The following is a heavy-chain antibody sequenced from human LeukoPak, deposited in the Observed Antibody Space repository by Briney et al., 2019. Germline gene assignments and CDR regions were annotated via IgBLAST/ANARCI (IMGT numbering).Heavy chain of an antibody. J-gene: IGHJ4*02. CDR2: ISGSGGST. D-gene: IGHD5-18*01. CDR3: ARARGYSYGNFDY. Sequence: GGSLRLSCAASGFTFSSDAMSWVRQAPGKGLECVSAISGSGGSTYYADSVKGRFTISRDNSKNTLYLQMNSLGAEDTAVYYCARARGYSYGNFDYWGQGTLVTVSS. V-gene: IGHV3-23*01. CDR1: GFTFSSDA.